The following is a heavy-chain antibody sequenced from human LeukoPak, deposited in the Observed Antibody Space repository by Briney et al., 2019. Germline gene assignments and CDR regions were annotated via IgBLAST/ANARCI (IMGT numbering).Heavy chain of an antibody. D-gene: IGHD4-17*01. Sequence: SQTLSLTCTVSGGSISSGDYYWSWIRQPPGTGLEWIGYIYYSGGTYYNPSLKSRVTISVDTSKNQFSLKLSSVTAADTAVYYCARVGSATTVTLIDYWGQGTLVTVSS. CDR1: GGSISSGDYY. CDR2: IYYSGGT. CDR3: ARVGSATTVTLIDY. J-gene: IGHJ4*02. V-gene: IGHV4-30-4*01.